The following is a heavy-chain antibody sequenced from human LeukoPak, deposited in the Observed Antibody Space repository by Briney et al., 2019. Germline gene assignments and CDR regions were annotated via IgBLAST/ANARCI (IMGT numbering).Heavy chain of an antibody. J-gene: IGHJ3*02. CDR2: IYYRWST. CDR1: GGSISSYY. D-gene: IGHD3-22*01. CDR3: ARSGDHDSSGYSTPHAFDT. Sequence: SVTLSLTCTVSGGSISSYYWSWIRQSPGKGLEGIGYIYYRWSTNYSPCLGSRLTISVDMSENQFSSKLSPGTAADAAGYYCARSGDHDSSGYSTPHAFDTWGPETTVTASS. V-gene: IGHV4-59*08.